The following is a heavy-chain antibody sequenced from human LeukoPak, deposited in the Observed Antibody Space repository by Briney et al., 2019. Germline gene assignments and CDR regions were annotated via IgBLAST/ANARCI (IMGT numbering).Heavy chain of an antibody. Sequence: SETLSLTCTVSGGSISSYYWSWIRQPPGKGLEWIGYIYYSGSTNCNPSLKSRVTISVDTSKNQFSLKLSSVTAADTAVYYCARDYWGSSWYGGAFDIWGQGTMVTVSS. V-gene: IGHV4-59*01. CDR3: ARDYWGSSWYGGAFDI. D-gene: IGHD6-13*01. J-gene: IGHJ3*02. CDR2: IYYSGST. CDR1: GGSISSYY.